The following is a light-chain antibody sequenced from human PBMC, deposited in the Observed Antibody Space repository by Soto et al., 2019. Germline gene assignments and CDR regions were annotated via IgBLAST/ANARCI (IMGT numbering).Light chain of an antibody. Sequence: DIQMTQSPSSLSASVGDRVTITCRASQSISRYLNWYQQKPGQAPKILIYAASSLQSGVPSRFSGGGSVSAFSLTISSLQPEDFATYYCQQSYSTPRTFGGGTKVEIK. CDR3: QQSYSTPRT. J-gene: IGKJ4*01. V-gene: IGKV1-39*01. CDR2: AAS. CDR1: QSISRY.